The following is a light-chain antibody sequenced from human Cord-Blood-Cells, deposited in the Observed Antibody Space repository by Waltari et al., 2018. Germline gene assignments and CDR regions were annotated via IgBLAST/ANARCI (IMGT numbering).Light chain of an antibody. Sequence: QSALTQPASVSGSPGQSLTISCTGTSSDVGRYNLVSWYQQHPGTAPRLKIYEGSNRPSGVSNRFSGSKSVNTASLTISGLQAEDDADYYCCSYAGSSTLVFGGGTKQTVL. V-gene: IGLV2-23*01. CDR2: EGS. CDR3: CSYAGSSTLV. CDR1: SSDVGRYNL. J-gene: IGLJ2*01.